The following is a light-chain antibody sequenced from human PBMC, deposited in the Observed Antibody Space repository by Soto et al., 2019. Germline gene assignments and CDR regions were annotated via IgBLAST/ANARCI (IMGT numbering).Light chain of an antibody. CDR3: QQYDGSPLT. V-gene: IGKV3-20*01. CDR2: GAS. Sequence: EIVLTQSPGTLSLSPGERATLSCRASQSLSINSLAWYQQKPGQSPRLLVYGASTRDTGIPDRFRGSGSGTDFALTISSLEPEDFAMDYCQQYDGSPLTFGPGTKVDIK. J-gene: IGKJ3*01. CDR1: QSLSINS.